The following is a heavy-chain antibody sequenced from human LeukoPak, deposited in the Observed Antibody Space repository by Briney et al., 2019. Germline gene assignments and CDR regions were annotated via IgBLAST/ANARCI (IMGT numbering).Heavy chain of an antibody. CDR2: ISYDGSNK. V-gene: IGHV3-30*18. CDR1: GFTFSSYG. Sequence: GRSLRLSCAASGFTFSSYGMHWVRQAPGKGLEWVAVISYDGSNKYYADSVKGRFTISRDNSKNTLHLQMNSLRAEDTAVCYCAKDSRPILRFHYYYGMDVWGQGTTVTVSS. D-gene: IGHD3-3*01. CDR3: AKDSRPILRFHYYYGMDV. J-gene: IGHJ6*02.